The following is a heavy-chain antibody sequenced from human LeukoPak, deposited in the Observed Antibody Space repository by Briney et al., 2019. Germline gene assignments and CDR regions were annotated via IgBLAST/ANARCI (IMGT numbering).Heavy chain of an antibody. D-gene: IGHD3-16*02. CDR3: AKGGSLSDQAPRPY. V-gene: IGHV3-23*01. CDR2: ISGSGDIT. CDR1: GFTFSNYA. Sequence: GGSLRLSCAAPGFTFSNYAMNWVRQAPGKGLEWVSGISGSGDITYYADSVKGRFTISRDNSKTTLYLQMNSLRAEDTAVYYCAKGGSLSDQAPRPYWGQGTQVTVSS. J-gene: IGHJ4*02.